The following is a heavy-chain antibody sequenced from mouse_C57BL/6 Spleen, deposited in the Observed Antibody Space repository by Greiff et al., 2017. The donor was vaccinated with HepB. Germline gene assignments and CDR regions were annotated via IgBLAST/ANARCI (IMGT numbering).Heavy chain of an antibody. Sequence: EVQLQQSGPELVKPGASVKISCKASGYTFTDYYMNWVKQSHGKSLEWIGDINPNNGGTSYNQKFKGKATLTVDKSSSTAYMELRSLTSEDSAVYYCARGWHYFDYWGQGTTLTVSS. V-gene: IGHV1-26*01. CDR3: ARGWHYFDY. J-gene: IGHJ2*01. CDR2: INPNNGGT. D-gene: IGHD1-1*02. CDR1: GYTFTDYY.